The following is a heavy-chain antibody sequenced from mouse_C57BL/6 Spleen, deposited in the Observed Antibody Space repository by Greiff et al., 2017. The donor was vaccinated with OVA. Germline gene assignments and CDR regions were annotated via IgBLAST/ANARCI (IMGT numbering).Heavy chain of an antibody. Sequence: VQRVESGAELVRPGASVKLSCKASGYTFTDYYINWVKQRPGQGLEWIARIYPGSGNTYYNEKFKGKATLTAEKSSSTAYMQLSSLTSEDSAVYFGARGTAGSSPYYFDYWGQGTTLTVSS. J-gene: IGHJ2*01. CDR1: GYTFTDYY. V-gene: IGHV1-76*01. CDR2: IYPGSGNT. D-gene: IGHD1-1*01. CDR3: ARGTAGSSPYYFDY.